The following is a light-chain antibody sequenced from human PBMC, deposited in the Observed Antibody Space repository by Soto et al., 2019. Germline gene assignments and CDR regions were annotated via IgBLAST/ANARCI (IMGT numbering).Light chain of an antibody. CDR3: QQRSNWPPKAIT. CDR1: QSVSSY. J-gene: IGKJ5*01. CDR2: DAS. Sequence: EIVLTQSPATLSLSPGERATLSCRASQSVSSYLAWYQQKPGQAPRLLIYDASNRATGIPARFSGSGSGTDFTLTISSLEPEDLAVYYCQQRSNWPPKAITFGQGTRLEIK. V-gene: IGKV3-11*01.